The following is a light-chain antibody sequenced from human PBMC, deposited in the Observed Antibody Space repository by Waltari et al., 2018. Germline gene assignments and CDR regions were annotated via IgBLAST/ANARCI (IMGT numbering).Light chain of an antibody. J-gene: IGKJ4*01. CDR3: QQSFNVPLS. CDR1: QNVDNY. CDR2: ATS. V-gene: IGKV1-39*01. Sequence: DIQVTQSPSSLSASVGDRITITCRASQNVDNYFNWYQQKPGGAPNLLIYATSILQNGVPSRFSGSGSATDVTLTINSLQPEDFATYFCQQSFNVPLSFGGGTKVEI.